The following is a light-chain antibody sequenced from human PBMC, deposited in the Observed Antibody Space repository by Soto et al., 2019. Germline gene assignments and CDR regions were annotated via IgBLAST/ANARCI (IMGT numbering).Light chain of an antibody. J-gene: IGLJ1*01. CDR2: EVS. V-gene: IGLV2-14*03. CDR1: SSDVGAYDF. Sequence: QSVLTQPASVSGSPGQSIAISCTGTSSDVGAYDFVSWYQQHPDKAPKLLIYEVSNRPSGVSDRFSGSKSVNTATLTISGLQAEDEADYYCISHTTSNTRVFGTGTKLTVL. CDR3: ISHTTSNTRV.